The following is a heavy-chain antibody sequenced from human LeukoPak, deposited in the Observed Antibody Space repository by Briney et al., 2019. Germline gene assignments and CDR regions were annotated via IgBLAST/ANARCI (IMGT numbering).Heavy chain of an antibody. CDR2: IYYTGDS. J-gene: IGHJ4*02. Sequence: SETLSLTCTVSGGSISSSSYYWSWIRQPPGKGLEWIGYIYYTGDSNYNPSLKSRVAISLDTSKNQLSLNLRSVTAADTAVYYCARHEFASPFDSWGQGTLVTVSS. CDR1: GGSISSSSYY. V-gene: IGHV4-61*05. D-gene: IGHD2-21*01. CDR3: ARHEFASPFDS.